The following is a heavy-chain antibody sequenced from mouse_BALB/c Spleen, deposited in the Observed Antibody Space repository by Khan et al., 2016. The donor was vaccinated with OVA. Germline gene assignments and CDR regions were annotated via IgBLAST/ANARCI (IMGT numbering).Heavy chain of an antibody. V-gene: IGHV1-77*01. CDR3: ARGNYFGYTFAY. Sequence: QVQLQQPGAELARPGASVKLSCKASGYTFTDYYINWVKQRTGQGLEWIGEIYPGSGNTYYNEKFKDKATLTADKSSTTAYMQLSSLTSVDSSVYFGARGNYFGYTFAYWGQGTLVTVSA. CDR2: IYPGSGNT. D-gene: IGHD1-2*01. CDR1: GYTFTDYY. J-gene: IGHJ3*01.